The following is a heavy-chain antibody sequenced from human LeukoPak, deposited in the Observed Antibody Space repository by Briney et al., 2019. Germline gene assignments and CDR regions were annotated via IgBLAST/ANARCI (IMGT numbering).Heavy chain of an antibody. CDR2: INHSGST. CDR3: ARGNLPIVVMVAATRWFDY. V-gene: IGHV4-34*01. Sequence: KPSETLSLTCAVYGGSFSGYYWSWIRRPPGKGLEWIGEINHSGSTNYNPSLKSRVTISVDTSKNQFSLKLSSVTAADTAVYYCARGNLPIVVMVAATRWFDYWGQGTLVTVSS. D-gene: IGHD2-15*01. J-gene: IGHJ4*02. CDR1: GGSFSGYY.